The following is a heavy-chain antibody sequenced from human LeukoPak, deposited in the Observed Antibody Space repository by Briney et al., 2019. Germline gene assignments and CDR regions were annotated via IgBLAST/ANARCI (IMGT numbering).Heavy chain of an antibody. J-gene: IGHJ6*02. CDR3: AREDVVLVDAVRYYYYGMDV. CDR2: INPSGGST. V-gene: IGHV1-46*01. CDR1: GYNFISCY. D-gene: IGHD2-8*01. Sequence: ASVKVSCKASGYNFISCYMHWVRQAPGQGLEWMWIINPSGGSTSYAQTFQDRVTMTRDTSTSTVYMELSSLKSEDTAVYYCAREDVVLVDAVRYYYYGMDVWGQGTTVTVPS.